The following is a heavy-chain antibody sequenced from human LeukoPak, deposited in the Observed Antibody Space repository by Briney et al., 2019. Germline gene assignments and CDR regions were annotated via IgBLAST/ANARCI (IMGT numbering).Heavy chain of an antibody. V-gene: IGHV3-7*01. CDR2: IKQDGSKK. J-gene: IGHJ4*02. CDR1: GFPFSSYW. D-gene: IGHD3-22*01. CDR3: ARDRYYDSSGYLGGDFDY. Sequence: GGSLRLSCVASGFPFSSYWMTWVRQAPGRGLEWVANIKQDGSKKSYVDSVKGRFTISRDNAKNSLYLQMNSLRAEDTAVYYCARDRYYDSSGYLGGDFDYWGQGTLVTVSS.